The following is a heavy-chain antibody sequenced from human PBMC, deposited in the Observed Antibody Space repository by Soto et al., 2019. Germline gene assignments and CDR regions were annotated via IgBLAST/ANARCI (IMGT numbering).Heavy chain of an antibody. CDR2: IYYSGNT. Sequence: SETLSLTCTVSGGSISSSSYYWGWIRQPPGKGLEWIGNIYYSGNTYYNPSLKSRVTISADTSKNHFSLKLSSVTAADTAVYYGATRPIYGDKGFDYWGQGTLVTVSS. CDR3: ATRPIYGDKGFDY. J-gene: IGHJ4*02. D-gene: IGHD4-17*01. V-gene: IGHV4-39*01. CDR1: GGSISSSSYY.